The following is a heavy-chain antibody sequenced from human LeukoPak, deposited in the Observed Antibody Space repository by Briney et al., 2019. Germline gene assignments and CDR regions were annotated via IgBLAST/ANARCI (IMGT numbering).Heavy chain of an antibody. CDR3: ARLLAGCPGGRCRAHFDY. J-gene: IGHJ4*02. CDR2: IYYGGST. V-gene: IGHV4-59*01. Sequence: SETLSLTCTVSGGSISSYYWSWIRQPPGKGLEWIGYIYYGGSTNYNPSLKSRVSMSVDTSKNQFSLNLSSVTAADTAVYHCARLLAGCPGGRCRAHFDYWGQGTLVTVSS. D-gene: IGHD2-15*01. CDR1: GGSISSYY.